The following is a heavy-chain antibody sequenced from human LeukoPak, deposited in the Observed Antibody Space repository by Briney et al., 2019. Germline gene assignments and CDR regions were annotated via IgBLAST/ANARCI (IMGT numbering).Heavy chain of an antibody. CDR1: GYTFTVHY. J-gene: IGHJ3*02. V-gene: IGHV1-2*02. CDR3: ARLGIAVAGTDAFDI. CDR2: INPNSGGT. D-gene: IGHD6-19*01. Sequence: GASVKVSCKASGYTFTVHYMHWVRQAPGQGFEWMGSINPNSGGTNYAQKFQGRVTMTRDTSISTAYMELSRLRSDDTAVYYCARLGIAVAGTDAFDIWGQGTMVTVSS.